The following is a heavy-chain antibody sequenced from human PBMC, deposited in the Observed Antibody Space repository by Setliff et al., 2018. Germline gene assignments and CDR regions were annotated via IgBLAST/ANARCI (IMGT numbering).Heavy chain of an antibody. CDR2: IYTSGST. CDR3: ARDHYDYYDSRQAFDI. Sequence: TSETLSLTCAVYGGSFSGYYWSWIRQPAGKGLEWIGRIYTSGSTNYNPSLKSRVTVSLDASKNQLSLKLSSVTAADTAVYYCARDHYDYYDSRQAFDIWGQGTMVTVS. CDR1: GGSFSGYY. D-gene: IGHD3-22*01. J-gene: IGHJ3*02. V-gene: IGHV4-4*07.